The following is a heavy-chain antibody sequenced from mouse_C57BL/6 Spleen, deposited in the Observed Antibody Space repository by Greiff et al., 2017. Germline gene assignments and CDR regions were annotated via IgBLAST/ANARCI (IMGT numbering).Heavy chain of an antibody. CDR2: IYPGSGNT. J-gene: IGHJ3*01. CDR1: GYTFTDYY. D-gene: IGHD1-1*01. V-gene: IGHV1-76*01. Sequence: VMLVESGAELVRPGASVKLSCKASGYTFTDYYINWVKQRPGQGLEWIARIYPGSGNTYYNEKFKGKATLTAEKSSSTAYMQLSSLTSEDSAVYFCAREEDYGSAWFAYWGQGTLVTVSA. CDR3: AREEDYGSAWFAY.